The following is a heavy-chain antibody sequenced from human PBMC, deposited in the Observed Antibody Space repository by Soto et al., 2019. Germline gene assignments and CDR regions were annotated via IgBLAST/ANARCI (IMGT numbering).Heavy chain of an antibody. Sequence: QVQLVQSGAEVKEPGDSVRVTCKASGYTFTNYYIHWVRQAPGQGLEWMGIFNPGGPGTIYAQKFQGTLPMTRATSTRTVYMDLSSLRSEDTAVYFCARRESYSSQYGMDFWGQGTTVTVSS. CDR3: ARRESYSSQYGMDF. J-gene: IGHJ6*02. D-gene: IGHD3-16*01. V-gene: IGHV1-46*01. CDR2: FNPGGPGT. CDR1: GYTFTNYY.